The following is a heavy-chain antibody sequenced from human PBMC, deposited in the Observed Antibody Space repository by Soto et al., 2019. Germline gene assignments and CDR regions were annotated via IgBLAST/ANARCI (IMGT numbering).Heavy chain of an antibody. CDR2: ISSDSNII. V-gene: IGHV3-21*01. Sequence: GGSLRLSCAVSGFTFSSYTLNWVRQAPGKGLEWVSSISSDSNIIHYAESLKGRFTISRDNAKNSLFLQMNSLRAEDTAVYYCAKDPPMGRPDYYYGMDVWGQGTTVTVSS. CDR1: GFTFSSYT. D-gene: IGHD3-10*01. J-gene: IGHJ6*02. CDR3: AKDPPMGRPDYYYGMDV.